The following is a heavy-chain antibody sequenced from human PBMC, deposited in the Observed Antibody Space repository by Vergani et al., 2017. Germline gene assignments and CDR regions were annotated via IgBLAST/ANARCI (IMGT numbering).Heavy chain of an antibody. CDR2: ISLDGSTI. CDR3: ARDEAGAGALDI. D-gene: IGHD3-10*01. J-gene: IGHJ3*02. CDR1: GFPFDDYT. Sequence: EVQLVESGGVVVQPGGSLRLSCAASGFPFDDYTMHWVRQAPGKGLEWVSLISLDGSTIYYADSVKGRFTISRENAKNSLYLQMNSLRAEYTAVDYCARDEAGAGALDIWGQGTMVTVSS. V-gene: IGHV3-43*01.